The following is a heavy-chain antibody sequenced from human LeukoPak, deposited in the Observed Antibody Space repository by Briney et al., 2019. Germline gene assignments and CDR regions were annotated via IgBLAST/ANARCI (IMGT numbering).Heavy chain of an antibody. CDR3: ARGLPWGQNSLYGMDV. D-gene: IGHD7-27*01. Sequence: GASVKVSCKASGYTFTSYGVSWVRQAPGQGLEWMGWISAYNGNTNYAQKVQDRVTMTRDTSTSTAYMELRSLRSDDTAVYYCARGLPWGQNSLYGMDVWGQGTTVTVSS. CDR2: ISAYNGNT. V-gene: IGHV1-18*01. J-gene: IGHJ6*02. CDR1: GYTFTSYG.